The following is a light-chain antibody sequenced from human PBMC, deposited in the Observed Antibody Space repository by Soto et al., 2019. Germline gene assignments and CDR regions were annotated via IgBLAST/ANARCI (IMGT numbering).Light chain of an antibody. Sequence: IVMTQSPDSLAVSLGERATINCKSIQSVLYSSNKKNYIAWYQQKPGQPPKLLISWTSTREAGVPDRFSGSGFGADFTHTIGSLQAEGVGVYYCQEYYSSPQTFGHGTKVYIK. V-gene: IGKV4-1*01. J-gene: IGKJ1*01. CDR3: QEYYSSPQT. CDR1: QSVLYSSNKKNY. CDR2: WTS.